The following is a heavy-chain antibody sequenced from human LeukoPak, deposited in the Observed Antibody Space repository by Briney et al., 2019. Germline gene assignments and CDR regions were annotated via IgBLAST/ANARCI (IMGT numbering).Heavy chain of an antibody. Sequence: GGSLRLSXAASGFTVRTNYMSWVRQAPGKGLEWVSVIYSGGSTYYADSVKGRFTISRDNSKNTLYLQMNSLRAEDTAVYYCAKVAVAGPTHQQRSFFDYWGQGTLVTVSS. D-gene: IGHD6-19*01. V-gene: IGHV3-53*05. J-gene: IGHJ4*02. CDR1: GFTVRTNY. CDR3: AKVAVAGPTHQQRSFFDY. CDR2: IYSGGST.